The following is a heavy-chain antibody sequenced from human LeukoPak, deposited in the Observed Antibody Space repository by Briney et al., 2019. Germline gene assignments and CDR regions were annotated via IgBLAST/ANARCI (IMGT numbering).Heavy chain of an antibody. V-gene: IGHV3-33*01. CDR3: ARDGGGHLSN. Sequence: GGSLRLSCAASGFTFSNHGMHWVRQAPGKGLEWVAVIWYDGSNKSYGDSVRGRFTMSRDNSKNTLYLQMNSLRAEDTAVYYCARDGGGHLSNWGQGTLVTVSS. CDR1: GFTFSNHG. CDR2: IWYDGSNK. D-gene: IGHD2-15*01. J-gene: IGHJ4*02.